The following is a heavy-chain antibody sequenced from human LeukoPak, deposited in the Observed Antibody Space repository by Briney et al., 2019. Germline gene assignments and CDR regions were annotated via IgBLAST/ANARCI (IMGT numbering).Heavy chain of an antibody. Sequence: PSETLSLTCVVSGGSVSGYYWGWTRQPPGRGLEWIGYVYYSGSTNYNPSFKSRITISVDTSGNQFSLQLSSVTAADTAVYYCARIHRYCSGGACYVLDNWGQGTLVAVSS. V-gene: IGHV4-59*02. J-gene: IGHJ4*02. CDR3: ARIHRYCSGGACYVLDN. CDR2: VYYSGST. D-gene: IGHD2-15*01. CDR1: GGSVSGYY.